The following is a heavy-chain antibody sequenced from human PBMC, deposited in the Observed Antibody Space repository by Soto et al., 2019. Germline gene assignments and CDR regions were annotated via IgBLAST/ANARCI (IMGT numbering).Heavy chain of an antibody. CDR1: GFTFSSYA. V-gene: IGHV3-23*01. J-gene: IGHJ4*02. D-gene: IGHD1-26*01. Sequence: EVQLLESGGGLVQPGGSLRLSCAASGFTFSSYAMSWVRQAPGKGLEWVSAISGSGGSTYYADSVKGRFTISRDNSKNTLYLQMNSLRXXXXXXXXXXXXXGYGIKESYXXDXWGQXT. CDR2: ISGSGGST. CDR3: XXXXGYGIKESYXXDX.